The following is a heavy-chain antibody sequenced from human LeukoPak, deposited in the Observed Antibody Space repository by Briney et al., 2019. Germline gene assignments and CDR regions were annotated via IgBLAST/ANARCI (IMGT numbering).Heavy chain of an antibody. D-gene: IGHD3-3*01. CDR2: ISGTGLTT. CDR3: AKDRFGSFDS. J-gene: IGHJ4*02. CDR1: GFTFSTYS. V-gene: IGHV3-23*01. Sequence: GGSLRLSCAASGFTFSTYSMSWVRQAPGKGLEWVSVISGTGLTTYYADSVKGRFTVSRDNSKNTTFLQMNSLKSDDTAVYFCAKDRFGSFDSWGQGTLVTVFS.